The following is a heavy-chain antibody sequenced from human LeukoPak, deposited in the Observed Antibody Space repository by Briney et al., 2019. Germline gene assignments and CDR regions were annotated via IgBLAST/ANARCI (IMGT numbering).Heavy chain of an antibody. Sequence: GGPLGLSGAASGFPASSNYMGWVGQAQGKGLVWSSRINIVGGSTSYADSVKGRFTISRDNAKNTLYLQMNSLRAEDTAVYYCARDREGCSSTSCYSDPDAFDIWGQGTMVTVSS. D-gene: IGHD2-2*01. CDR2: INIVGGST. CDR3: ARDREGCSSTSCYSDPDAFDI. J-gene: IGHJ3*02. V-gene: IGHV3-74*01. CDR1: GFPASSNY.